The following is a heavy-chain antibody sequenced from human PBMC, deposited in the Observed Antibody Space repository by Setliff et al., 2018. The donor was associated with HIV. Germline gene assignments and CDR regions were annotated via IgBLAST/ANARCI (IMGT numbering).Heavy chain of an antibody. CDR3: ARIQWLVPGGWFDP. V-gene: IGHV4-39*01. CDR1: GGSLSSSSYS. D-gene: IGHD6-19*01. Sequence: SETLSLTCTVSGGSLSSSSYSWGWIRQPTGKGLEWITIIYYSGNTYYNPSLKSRITLSVDTSKNQFSLRLTSVTASDTAVYYCARIQWLVPGGWFDPWGQGTLVTSPQ. CDR2: IYYSGNT. J-gene: IGHJ5*02.